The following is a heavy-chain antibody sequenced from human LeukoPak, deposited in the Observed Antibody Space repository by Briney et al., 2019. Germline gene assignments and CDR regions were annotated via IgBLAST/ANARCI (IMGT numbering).Heavy chain of an antibody. CDR1: GYTFTGYY. J-gene: IGHJ3*02. D-gene: IGHD2-15*01. Sequence: GASVKVSCKASGYTFTGYYMHWARQGPGQGLEWVGWINPNSGGTNYAQKFQGRVTMTRDTSISTAYMELSRLRSDDTAVYYCAREKVVVAATEGVAFDIWGQGTMVTVSS. CDR2: INPNSGGT. V-gene: IGHV1-2*02. CDR3: AREKVVVAATEGVAFDI.